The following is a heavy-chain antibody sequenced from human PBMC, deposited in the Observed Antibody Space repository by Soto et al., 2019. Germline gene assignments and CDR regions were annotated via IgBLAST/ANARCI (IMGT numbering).Heavy chain of an antibody. D-gene: IGHD5-18*01. V-gene: IGHV4-31*03. J-gene: IGHJ4*02. CDR3: SRGILV. CDR1: GGSINSGGYC. CDR2: ISYGGRT. Sequence: QVQLQESGPGLVKPSQTLSLTCTVSGGSINSGGYCWSWIRQHPGKGLDWIGCISYGGRTSYNPSPTSRVTMSVDTSKNQFSRMLTSLTAADTAVYYCSRGILVWGQGALITVAS.